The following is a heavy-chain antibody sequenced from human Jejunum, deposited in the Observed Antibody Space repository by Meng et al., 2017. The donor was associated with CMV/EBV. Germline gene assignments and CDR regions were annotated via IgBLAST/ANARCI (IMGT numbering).Heavy chain of an antibody. CDR3: VKDRGVPYYESLTGYSYFDY. J-gene: IGHJ4*02. D-gene: IGHD3-9*01. CDR2: INQDGSSQ. Sequence: WMTWVRQAPGKGLEWVANINQDGSSQVYVDSVKGRFTISRDNSKNTLYLQMNSLRAEDTSVYYCVKDRGVPYYESLTGYSYFDYWGQGALVTVSS. V-gene: IGHV3-7*01. CDR1: W.